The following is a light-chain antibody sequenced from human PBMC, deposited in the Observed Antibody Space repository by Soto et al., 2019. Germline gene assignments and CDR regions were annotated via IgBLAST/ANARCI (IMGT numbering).Light chain of an antibody. CDR3: QQRSHWPRT. Sequence: EIVLTQSPATLSLSPGERATLSCRASQSVSSSYLAWYQQKPGQAPRLLIYDVSNRATGIPARFSGSGSGTDFSLTISSLEPEDFVVYYCQQRSHWPRTFGQGTKVDI. CDR1: QSVSSSY. J-gene: IGKJ1*01. V-gene: IGKV3-11*01. CDR2: DVS.